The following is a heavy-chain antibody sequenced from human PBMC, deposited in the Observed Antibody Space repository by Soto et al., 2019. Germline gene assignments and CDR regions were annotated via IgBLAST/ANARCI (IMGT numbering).Heavy chain of an antibody. V-gene: IGHV5-51*01. Sequence: GGSLQISCKGSGYSFTSYWIGCVRQMPGKGLEWIGIIYPGDSDTRYSPSFQGQVTISADKYISTAYLQWSSLKASDTAMYYCARHAGSGSSSYGMEVCGEGTTVTVSS. CDR1: GYSFTSYW. J-gene: IGHJ6*04. CDR3: ARHAGSGSSSYGMEV. CDR2: IYPGDSDT. D-gene: IGHD3-10*01.